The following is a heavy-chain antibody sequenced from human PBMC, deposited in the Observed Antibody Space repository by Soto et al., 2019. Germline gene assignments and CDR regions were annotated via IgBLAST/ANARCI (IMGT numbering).Heavy chain of an antibody. CDR3: AKSGYCSGGSCYYYYYYMDV. D-gene: IGHD2-15*01. Sequence: GGSLRLSCAASGFTFSSYAMSWVRQAPGKGLEWVSAISGSGGSTYYADSVKGRFTTPRDNSKNTLYLQMNSLRAEDTAVYYCAKSGYCSGGSCYYYYYYMDVWGKGTTVTVSS. CDR2: ISGSGGST. V-gene: IGHV3-23*01. CDR1: GFTFSSYA. J-gene: IGHJ6*03.